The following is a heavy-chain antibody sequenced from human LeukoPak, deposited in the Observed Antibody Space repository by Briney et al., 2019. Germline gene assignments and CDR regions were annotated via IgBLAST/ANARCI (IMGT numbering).Heavy chain of an antibody. V-gene: IGHV4-4*02. CDR3: ATSTLDTATGWAFDI. J-gene: IGHJ3*02. CDR1: GGSISSSNW. CDR2: IYHSGST. D-gene: IGHD5-18*01. Sequence: SGTLSLTCAVSGGSISSSNWWSWVRQPPGKGLEWIGEIYHSGSTNYNPSLKSRATISVDKSKNQFSLKLSSVTAADTAVYYCATSTLDTATGWAFDIWGQGTMVTVSS.